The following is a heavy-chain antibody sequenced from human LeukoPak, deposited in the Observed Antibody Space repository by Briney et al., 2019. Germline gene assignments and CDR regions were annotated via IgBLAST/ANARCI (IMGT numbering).Heavy chain of an antibody. V-gene: IGHV3-23*01. Sequence: GGSLRLSCAASGFTFSSYAMSWVRQAPGKGLEWVSAISGSGGSTYYADSVKGRFTISRDNSKNTLYLQMNSLRAEDTAVYYCAKESQPAIAAADILDYWGQGTLVTVSS. D-gene: IGHD6-13*01. CDR3: AKESQPAIAAADILDY. CDR1: GFTFSSYA. CDR2: ISGSGGST. J-gene: IGHJ4*02.